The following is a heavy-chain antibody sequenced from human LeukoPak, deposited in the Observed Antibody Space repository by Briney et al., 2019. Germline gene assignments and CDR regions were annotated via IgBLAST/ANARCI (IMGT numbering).Heavy chain of an antibody. Sequence: GGSLRLSCAVSGFSIASSWMYWVRQTPGQGLEWVSAISGSGGSTYYADSAKGRFTISRDNSKNTLYLQMNSLRAEDTAVYYCAKGVGSSWYDADAFDIWGQGTMVTVSS. CDR2: ISGSGGST. CDR3: AKGVGSSWYDADAFDI. V-gene: IGHV3-23*01. J-gene: IGHJ3*02. D-gene: IGHD6-13*01. CDR1: GFSIASSW.